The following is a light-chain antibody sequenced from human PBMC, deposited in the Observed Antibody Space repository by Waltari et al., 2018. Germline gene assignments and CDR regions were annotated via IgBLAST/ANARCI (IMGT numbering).Light chain of an antibody. CDR2: DVS. CDR1: SSDVGGYKF. CDR3: SSFASGDTHV. J-gene: IGLJ1*01. Sequence: QSALTQPASVSGSPGQSITISCTGTSSDVGGYKFVSWYQQHPDKAPKLVIFDVSNRPSGISRRFSGSKSGNTASLTISGLQPEDEADYYCSSFASGDTHVFGTGTKLTVL. V-gene: IGLV2-14*03.